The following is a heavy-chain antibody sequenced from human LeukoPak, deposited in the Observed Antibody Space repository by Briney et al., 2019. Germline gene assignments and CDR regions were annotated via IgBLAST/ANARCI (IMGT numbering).Heavy chain of an antibody. CDR1: GFTFSNYW. J-gene: IGHJ4*02. D-gene: IGHD1-26*01. V-gene: IGHV3-74*01. CDR3: VSDSESRSGGDF. CDR2: IDRDGNRI. Sequence: GGSLRLSCAGSGFTFSNYWMHWVRQLPGKGLVWVSRIDRDGNRILYADSVRGRFTISRDNAKNALYLQMNGLRPEDMAMYYCVSDSESRSGGDFWGQGTLVTVSS.